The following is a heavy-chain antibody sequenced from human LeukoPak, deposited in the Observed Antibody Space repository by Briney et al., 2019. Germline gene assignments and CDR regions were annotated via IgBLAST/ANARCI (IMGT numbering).Heavy chain of an antibody. CDR2: INPHSGGT. J-gene: IGHJ4*02. Sequence: ASVKVSCKASGYTFTGCYMHWVRQAPGQGLEWMGWINPHSGGTNYAQKFQGGVTMTRDTSITTAYMELSSLRSDDTAVYYRARDVGEYCSSTNCYASHYWGQGTLVTVSS. CDR1: GYTFTGCY. D-gene: IGHD2-2*01. CDR3: ARDVGEYCSSTNCYASHY. V-gene: IGHV1-2*02.